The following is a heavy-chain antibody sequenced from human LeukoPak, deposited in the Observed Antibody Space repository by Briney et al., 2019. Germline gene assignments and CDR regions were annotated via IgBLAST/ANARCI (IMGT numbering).Heavy chain of an antibody. D-gene: IGHD1-14*01. Sequence: GGSLRPSCAASGFTFSSYAMHWVRQAPGKGLEWVAVISYDGSNKYYADSVKGRFTISRDNSKNTLYLQMNSLRAEDTAVYYCAREQVTAEGAFDIWGQGTMVTVSS. V-gene: IGHV3-30-3*01. CDR2: ISYDGSNK. CDR3: AREQVTAEGAFDI. J-gene: IGHJ3*02. CDR1: GFTFSSYA.